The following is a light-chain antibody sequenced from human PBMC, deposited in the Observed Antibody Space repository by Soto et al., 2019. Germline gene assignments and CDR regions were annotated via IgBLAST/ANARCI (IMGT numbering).Light chain of an antibody. Sequence: IVMTQSPATLSVSPGERATLTCRASQSVSNTLAWYQQKPGQAPRLLIYDASTRATGIPARFSGSGSGTEFTLTISSLQSEDFAVYYCQQRSNWPPITFGQGTRLEIK. V-gene: IGKV3-15*01. CDR1: QSVSNT. J-gene: IGKJ5*01. CDR2: DAS. CDR3: QQRSNWPPIT.